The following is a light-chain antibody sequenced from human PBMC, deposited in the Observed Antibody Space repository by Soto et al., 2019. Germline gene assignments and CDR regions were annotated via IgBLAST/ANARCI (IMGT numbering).Light chain of an antibody. V-gene: IGKV3-20*01. Sequence: EVVLTQSPGALSLSPGERATLSCRASQSVDSSYFAWYQQRPGQAPRLLIYETSSRATGIPDRFSGSGSGTDFTLTVSRLEPADFAVYFCQQYGSYPLTFGGGTKVESK. CDR3: QQYGSYPLT. J-gene: IGKJ4*01. CDR2: ETS. CDR1: QSVDSSY.